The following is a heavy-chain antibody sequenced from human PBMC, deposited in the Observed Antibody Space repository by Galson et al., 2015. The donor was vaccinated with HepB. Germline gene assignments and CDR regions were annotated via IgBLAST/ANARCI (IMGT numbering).Heavy chain of an antibody. CDR2: ISYDGSNK. V-gene: IGHV3-30-3*01. D-gene: IGHD3-22*01. CDR3: ARGAGTYDSSAFHSY. Sequence: LRLSCAASGFTFSSYAMHWVRQAPGKGLEWVAVISYDGSNKYYADSVKGRFTISRDQSKNTLYLQMNSLRAEDTAVYYCARGAGTYDSSAFHSYWGQGTLVTVSS. J-gene: IGHJ4*02. CDR1: GFTFSSYA.